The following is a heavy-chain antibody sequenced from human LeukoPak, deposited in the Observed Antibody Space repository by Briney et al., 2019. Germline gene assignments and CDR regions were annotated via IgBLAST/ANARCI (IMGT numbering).Heavy chain of an antibody. Sequence: ASVKVSCKASGYTFTSYGISWVRQAPGQGLEWMGWISAYNGNTNYAQKLQGRVTMTTDTPTSTAYMELRSLRSDDTAVYYCARLYCSSTSCYTGYYYYGMDVWGQGTTVTVSS. CDR2: ISAYNGNT. D-gene: IGHD2-2*02. CDR1: GYTFTSYG. CDR3: ARLYCSSTSCYTGYYYYGMDV. V-gene: IGHV1-18*01. J-gene: IGHJ6*02.